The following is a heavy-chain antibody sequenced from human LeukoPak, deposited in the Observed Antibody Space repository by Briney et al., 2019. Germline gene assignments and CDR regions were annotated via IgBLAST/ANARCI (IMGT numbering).Heavy chain of an antibody. Sequence: ASVKVSCKASGCTFTNYYMHWVRQAPGQGLEWMGIINPSGGSTSYAQKFQGRVTMTRDTSTSTAYMELSSLRSEDTAVYYCAILYGSFAPWGQGTLVTVSS. CDR1: GCTFTNYY. CDR2: INPSGGST. D-gene: IGHD4-17*01. J-gene: IGHJ5*02. CDR3: AILYGSFAP. V-gene: IGHV1-46*01.